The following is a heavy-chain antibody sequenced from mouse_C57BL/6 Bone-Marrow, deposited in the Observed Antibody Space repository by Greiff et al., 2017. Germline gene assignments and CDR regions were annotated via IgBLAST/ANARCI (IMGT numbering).Heavy chain of an antibody. D-gene: IGHD2-1*01. CDR2: ISSGVSYT. CDR3: ASYGNYGY. J-gene: IGHJ2*01. CDR1: GFTFSSYG. V-gene: IGHV5-6*01. Sequence: EVQLVESGGDLVKPGGSLKLSCAASGFTFSSYGMSWVRQTPDKRLEWVATISSGVSYTYYPDSVKGRFTISRDNAKNTLYLQMSSLKSEDTAMYYCASYGNYGYWGQGTTLTVSS.